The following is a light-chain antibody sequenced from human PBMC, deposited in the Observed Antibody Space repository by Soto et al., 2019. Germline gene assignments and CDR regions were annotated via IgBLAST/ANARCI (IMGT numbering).Light chain of an antibody. V-gene: IGLV2-14*01. CDR3: SSYASSGTLV. J-gene: IGLJ3*02. CDR2: EVR. Sequence: PVLTQPASVSGSPGQSITISCTGTTSDVGGYNYVSWHQQHPGKAPKLMIHEVRYRPSGVSNRFSGSKSGNTASLTISGLQAEDEADYYCSSYASSGTLVFGGGTKVTVL. CDR1: TSDVGGYNY.